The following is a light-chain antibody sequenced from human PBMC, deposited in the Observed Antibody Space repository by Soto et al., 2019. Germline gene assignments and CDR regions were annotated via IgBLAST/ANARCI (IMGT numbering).Light chain of an antibody. CDR2: DAS. J-gene: IGKJ4*01. Sequence: EIVLTQSPITLSLSPGERATLSCRASQSVTTFLAWYQQKPGQAPRLLIYDASKRATGIPARFSGSGSGTDFTLTISSLEPEEFAVYYCQQRTNSPLTFGGGTKVEIK. CDR3: QQRTNSPLT. V-gene: IGKV3-11*01. CDR1: QSVTTF.